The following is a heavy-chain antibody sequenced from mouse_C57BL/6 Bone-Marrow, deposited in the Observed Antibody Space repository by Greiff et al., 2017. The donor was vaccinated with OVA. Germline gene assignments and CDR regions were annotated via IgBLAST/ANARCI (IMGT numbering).Heavy chain of an antibody. D-gene: IGHD1-1*01. J-gene: IGHJ3*01. CDR1: GFTFSSYA. V-gene: IGHV5-4*03. CDR2: ISDGGSYT. Sequence: EVKLMESGGGLVKPGGSLKLSCAASGFTFSSYAMSWVRQTPEKRLEWVATISDGGSYTYYPDNVKGRFTISRDNAKNNLYLQMRHLKSEDTAMYYCAREWGYGSMAYWGQGTLVTVSA. CDR3: AREWGYGSMAY.